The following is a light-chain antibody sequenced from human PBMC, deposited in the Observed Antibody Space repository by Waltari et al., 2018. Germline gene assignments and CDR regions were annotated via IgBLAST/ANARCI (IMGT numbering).Light chain of an antibody. CDR2: EDI. Sequence: SYELPQPPSVSVSPGQTARITCSGDALPKKSASWYQQKSGQAPVLVIYEDIKRPTGIPERFSGSSSGTTATLTISGAHVDDEADYYCYSTDFSGHDRVFGGGTKLTIL. V-gene: IGLV3-10*01. CDR3: YSTDFSGHDRV. CDR1: ALPKKS. J-gene: IGLJ3*02.